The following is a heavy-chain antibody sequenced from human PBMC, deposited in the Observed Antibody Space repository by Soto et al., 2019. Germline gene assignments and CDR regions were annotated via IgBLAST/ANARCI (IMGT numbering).Heavy chain of an antibody. D-gene: IGHD7-27*01. CDR2: IGTSASDT. Sequence: EVEILESGGGLVQPGGSLRLSCTVSGFTFSNYAFTWARQAPGKGLEWVSTIGTSASDTNYADSVKGRFTTFRDNSKNTLFLQMNSLRAEDTAVYYCTKRGANWCPLEDWGQGTLVTVSS. V-gene: IGHV3-23*01. J-gene: IGHJ4*02. CDR3: TKRGANWCPLED. CDR1: GFTFSNYA.